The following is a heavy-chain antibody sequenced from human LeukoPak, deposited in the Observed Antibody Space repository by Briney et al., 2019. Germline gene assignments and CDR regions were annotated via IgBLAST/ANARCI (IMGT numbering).Heavy chain of an antibody. J-gene: IGHJ4*02. D-gene: IGHD3-22*01. V-gene: IGHV4-59*12. CDR1: GGSISSYY. CDR3: ARKPIVNSAWYYFDF. Sequence: SETLSLTCTVSGGSISSYYWSWIRQPPGKGLEWIGYIYYSGSTNCNPSLKSRVTISVDTSKNQFSLKLSSVTAADTAVYYCARKPIVNSAWYYFDFWGQGTLVTVSS. CDR2: IYYSGST.